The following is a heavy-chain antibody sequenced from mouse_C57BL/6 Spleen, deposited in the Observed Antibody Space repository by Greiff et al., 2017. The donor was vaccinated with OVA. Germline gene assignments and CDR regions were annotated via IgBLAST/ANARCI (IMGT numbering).Heavy chain of an antibody. CDR2: IDPNSGGT. D-gene: IGHD1-1*01. Sequence: QVQLQQSGAELVKPGASVKLSCKASGYTFTSYWMHWVKQRPGRGLEWIGRIDPNSGGTKYNEKFKSKATLTVDKPSSTAYMQLSSLTSEDSAVYYCARSEDHYYGSSYYFDYWGQGTTLTVSS. CDR1: GYTFTSYW. CDR3: ARSEDHYYGSSYYFDY. V-gene: IGHV1-72*01. J-gene: IGHJ2*01.